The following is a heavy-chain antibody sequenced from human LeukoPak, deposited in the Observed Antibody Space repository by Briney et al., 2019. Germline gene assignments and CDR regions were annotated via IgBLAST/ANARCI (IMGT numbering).Heavy chain of an antibody. CDR3: ARGPTISLFDP. D-gene: IGHD3-9*01. V-gene: IGHV4-34*01. CDR2: INHSGST. Sequence: SETLSLTCAVYGGSFSGYYWSWIRQPPGKGLEWIGEINHSGSTNYNPSLKSRVTISLDTSKNQFSLKLSSVTAADTAVYYCARGPTISLFDPWGQGTLVTVSS. CDR1: GGSFSGYY. J-gene: IGHJ5*02.